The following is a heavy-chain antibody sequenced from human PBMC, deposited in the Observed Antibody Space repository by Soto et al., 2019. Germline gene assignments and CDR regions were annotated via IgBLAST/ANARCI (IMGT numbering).Heavy chain of an antibody. D-gene: IGHD1-26*01. Sequence: SLRLSCVASGFTFSSYAMCWVRQAPGQGLEWVSSISGRGGTTYYADSVKCRFTISRDNSKNTLYLQMNSLRAEDTAVYYCAKAQIVGANDFAYWGQGTLVTSSS. J-gene: IGHJ4*02. CDR2: ISGRGGTT. CDR1: GFTFSSYA. CDR3: AKAQIVGANDFAY. V-gene: IGHV3-23*01.